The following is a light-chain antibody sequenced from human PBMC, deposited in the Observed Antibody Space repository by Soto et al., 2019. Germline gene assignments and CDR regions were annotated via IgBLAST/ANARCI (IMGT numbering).Light chain of an antibody. CDR1: QSFSSSY. Sequence: EIVLTQSPGTLSLSPGERATLSCRASQSFSSSYLAWYQQKPGQAPRLLIYGASSSATGIPDRFSGSGSGTDFTLTISCLQPEDFAVYYCQHYGSALFTFGPGTKVDVK. CDR3: QHYGSALFT. CDR2: GAS. J-gene: IGKJ3*01. V-gene: IGKV3-20*01.